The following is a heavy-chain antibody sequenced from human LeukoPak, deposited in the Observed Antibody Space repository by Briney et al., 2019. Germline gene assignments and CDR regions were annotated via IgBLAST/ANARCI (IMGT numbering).Heavy chain of an antibody. CDR2: ILYDGTYK. CDR1: GFTFNLYE. Sequence: GGSLRLSCAASGFTFNLYEMNWVRQAPGKGLEWVAVILYDGTYKYYADSVKGRFTISRDNSKNMLYLQMHSLRAEDTAVYYCAKDLVGGEAAAGRVNYLDYWGRGTLVTVSS. V-gene: IGHV3-30*18. CDR3: AKDLVGGEAAAGRVNYLDY. J-gene: IGHJ4*02. D-gene: IGHD6-13*01.